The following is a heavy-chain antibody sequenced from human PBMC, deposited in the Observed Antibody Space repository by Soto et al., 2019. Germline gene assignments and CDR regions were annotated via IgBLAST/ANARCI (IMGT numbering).Heavy chain of an antibody. V-gene: IGHV1-69*12. J-gene: IGHJ6*02. CDR2: IIPIFGTA. Sequence: QVQLVQSGAEVKKPGSSVKVSCKASGGTFSSYVISWVRQAPGQGLEWMGGIIPIFGTADYAQKFQGRATITADESTSTAYMELSSLRSEDTAVYYCASVETQRYYYGMDVWGQGTTVTVSS. D-gene: IGHD2-15*01. CDR1: GGTFSSYV. CDR3: ASVETQRYYYGMDV.